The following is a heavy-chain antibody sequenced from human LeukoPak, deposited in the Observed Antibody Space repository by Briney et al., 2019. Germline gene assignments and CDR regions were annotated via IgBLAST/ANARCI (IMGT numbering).Heavy chain of an antibody. CDR3: AKGHYSWFDP. CDR2: ISGSGGST. Sequence: DWVSAISGSGGSTYYAASVKGPFTISRDNSKNTLYLQMNSLRAEDTAVYYCAKGHYSWFDPWGQGTLVTVSS. D-gene: IGHD2-21*01. J-gene: IGHJ5*02. V-gene: IGHV3-23*01.